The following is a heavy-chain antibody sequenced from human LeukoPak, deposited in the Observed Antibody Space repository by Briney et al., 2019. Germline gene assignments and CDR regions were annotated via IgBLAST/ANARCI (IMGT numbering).Heavy chain of an antibody. Sequence: PGGSLRLSCAASGFTFSSYGMHWVRQAPGKGLEWVSVISYDGSNKYYADSVKGRFTISRDNSKNTLYLQMNSLRAEDTAVYYCARVWSSIVGATYYFDYWGQGTLVTVSS. D-gene: IGHD1-26*01. CDR2: ISYDGSNK. J-gene: IGHJ4*02. CDR1: GFTFSSYG. V-gene: IGHV3-30*03. CDR3: ARVWSSIVGATYYFDY.